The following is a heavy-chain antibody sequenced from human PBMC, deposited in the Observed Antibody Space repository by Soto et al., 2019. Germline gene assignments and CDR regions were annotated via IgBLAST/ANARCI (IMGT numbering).Heavy chain of an antibody. CDR3: ARVARIAVAGLDY. D-gene: IGHD6-19*01. Sequence: SGKVSCKASGYTFTSYAMHWVRQAPGQKLEWMEWINAGNGNTKYSQKFQGRVTITRDTSASTAYMELSSLRSEDTAVYYCARVARIAVAGLDYWGQGTLVTSPQ. J-gene: IGHJ4*02. V-gene: IGHV1-3*01. CDR1: GYTFTSYA. CDR2: INAGNGNT.